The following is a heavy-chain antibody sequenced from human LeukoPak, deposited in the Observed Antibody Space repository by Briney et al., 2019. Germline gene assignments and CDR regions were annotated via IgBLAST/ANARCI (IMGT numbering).Heavy chain of an antibody. CDR1: GGTFSSYA. CDR2: IIPIFGTA. V-gene: IGHV1-69*05. CDR3: ASHTYCSGGSCYSGLDY. J-gene: IGHJ4*02. D-gene: IGHD2-15*01. Sequence: GASVKVSCKASGGTFSSYAISWVRQAPGQGLEWMGGIIPIFGTANYAQKFQGRVTITTDESTSTAYMELSSLRSEDTAVYYCASHTYCSGGSCYSGLDYWGQGTLVTVSS.